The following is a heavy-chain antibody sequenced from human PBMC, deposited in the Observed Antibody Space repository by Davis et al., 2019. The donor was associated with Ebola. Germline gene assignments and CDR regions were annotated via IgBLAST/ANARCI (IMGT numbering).Heavy chain of an antibody. CDR3: AKGINNGAFDY. V-gene: IGHV3-30*18. J-gene: IGHJ4*02. D-gene: IGHD1-26*01. CDR2: ISYDGSNK. CDR1: GFTFSSYG. Sequence: GESLKISCAASGFTFSSYGMHWVRQTPGKGLEWVAVISYDGSNKYYADSVKGRFTISRDNSKNTLYLQMNSLRAEDTAVYYCAKGINNGAFDYWGQGTLVTVSP.